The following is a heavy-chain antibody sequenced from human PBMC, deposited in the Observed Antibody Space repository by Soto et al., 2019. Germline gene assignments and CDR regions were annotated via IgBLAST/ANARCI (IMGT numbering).Heavy chain of an antibody. CDR1: GGTFNSYA. J-gene: IGHJ3*02. Sequence: SSVKVSCKTSGGTFNSYAINWVRQAPGQGLEWMGGLIPILRTATYAQKFQGRVTITADESKSTASMELSSLRYDDTSVYYGAGIPTGVNGFDIWG. CDR3: AGIPTGVNGFDI. D-gene: IGHD7-27*01. CDR2: LIPILRTA. V-gene: IGHV1-69*13.